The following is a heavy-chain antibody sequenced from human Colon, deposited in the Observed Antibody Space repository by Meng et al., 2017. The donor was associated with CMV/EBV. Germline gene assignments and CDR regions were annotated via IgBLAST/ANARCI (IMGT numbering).Heavy chain of an antibody. J-gene: IGHJ3*02. CDR2: INGVGDTT. CDR3: ARGVSTFVVPGANDAFDI. V-gene: IGHV3-23*01. D-gene: IGHD2-2*01. CDR1: GFTFNRNS. Sequence: GESLKISCAASGFTFNRNSMSWVRQAPGKGLEWVSGINGVGDTTYYADSVKGRFTISRDNSKNTLYLRMNSLGAEDTAVYYCARGVSTFVVPGANDAFDIWGQGTMVTVSS.